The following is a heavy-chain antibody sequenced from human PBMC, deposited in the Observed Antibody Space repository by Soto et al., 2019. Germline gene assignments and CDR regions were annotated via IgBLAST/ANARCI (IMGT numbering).Heavy chain of an antibody. V-gene: IGHV4-39*01. CDR1: GGSISSSSYY. D-gene: IGHD4-17*01. J-gene: IGHJ4*02. CDR2: IYYSGST. Sequence: QLQLQESGPGLVKPSETLSLTCTVSGGSISSSSYYWGWIRQPPGKGLEWIGSIYYSGSTYYNPSLKSRVTISVDTSKNQFSLKLSSVTAADTAVYYCATDDYGDNGPLDYWGQGTLVTVSS. CDR3: ATDDYGDNGPLDY.